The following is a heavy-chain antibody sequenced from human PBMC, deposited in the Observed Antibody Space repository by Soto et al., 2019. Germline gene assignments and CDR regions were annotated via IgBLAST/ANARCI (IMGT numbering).Heavy chain of an antibody. CDR3: ARLAGYCSGTNCYGYHGMDV. Sequence: SETLSLTCSVSGGSISSGPYSWGWIRQPPGKGLEWIGTFHYSGRTYYSPSLESRVTISVDTSKNQFSLKVSSVTAADTAVFYCARLAGYCSGTNCYGYHGMDVWGQGTLVTVSS. J-gene: IGHJ6*02. CDR1: GGSISSGPYS. D-gene: IGHD2-2*01. CDR2: FHYSGRT. V-gene: IGHV4-39*01.